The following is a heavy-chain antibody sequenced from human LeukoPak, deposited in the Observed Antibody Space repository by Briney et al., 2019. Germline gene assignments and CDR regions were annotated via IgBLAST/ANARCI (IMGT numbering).Heavy chain of an antibody. CDR2: IRYDGSNK. V-gene: IGHV3-30*02. Sequence: GGPLRLSCTASGFPYSSYAMSWVRQSPERGLEGVAFIRYDGSNKFYAHSVKGRFPISRHNSKNTLYLQMTSLRAEDTAVYYCAKVLGYCSSTSCYRGHDAFDIWGQGTMVTVSS. CDR3: AKVLGYCSSTSCYRGHDAFDI. J-gene: IGHJ3*02. CDR1: GFPYSSYA. D-gene: IGHD2-2*01.